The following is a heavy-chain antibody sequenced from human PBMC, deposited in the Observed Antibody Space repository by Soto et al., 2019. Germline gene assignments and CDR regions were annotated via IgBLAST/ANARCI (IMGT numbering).Heavy chain of an antibody. Sequence: PSETLSLTCAVYGGSFSGYYWSWIRQPPGKGLEWIGEINHSGSTNYNLSLKSRVTISVDTSKNQFSLKLSSVTAADTAVYYCARSYYDSSGTHLNWFDPWGQGTLVTVSS. CDR2: INHSGST. J-gene: IGHJ5*02. V-gene: IGHV4-34*01. D-gene: IGHD3-22*01. CDR1: GGSFSGYY. CDR3: ARSYYDSSGTHLNWFDP.